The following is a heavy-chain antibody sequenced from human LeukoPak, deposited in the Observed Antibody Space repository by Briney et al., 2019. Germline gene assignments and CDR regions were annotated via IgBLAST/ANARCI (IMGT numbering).Heavy chain of an antibody. V-gene: IGHV3-74*01. D-gene: IGHD4-23*01. Sequence: HPGGSLRLSCAASGFTFSSYWMHWVRQAPGKGLVWVSRINSDGTIIGYADSVKGRFTISRDNSKNTLYLQMNSLRAEDTAVYYCAREATVADYYYYYMDVWGKGTTVTVSS. CDR2: INSDGTII. CDR1: GFTFSSYW. J-gene: IGHJ6*03. CDR3: AREATVADYYYYYMDV.